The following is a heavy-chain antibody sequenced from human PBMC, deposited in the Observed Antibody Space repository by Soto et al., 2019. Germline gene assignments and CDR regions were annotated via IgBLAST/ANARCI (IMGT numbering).Heavy chain of an antibody. CDR1: GGTFRSHG. D-gene: IGHD3-16*01. Sequence: QVQLVQSGAEVKKPGSSVKVSCKASGGTFRSHGISWVRQAPGQGLEWMGGNIPIFGTANYAQKFRGRLTITADESTSTTYMELSSLRSEDTAVYYCARDGIMGSPTQTFFDYWGQGTLVTVSS. J-gene: IGHJ4*02. CDR2: NIPIFGTA. CDR3: ARDGIMGSPTQTFFDY. V-gene: IGHV1-69*01.